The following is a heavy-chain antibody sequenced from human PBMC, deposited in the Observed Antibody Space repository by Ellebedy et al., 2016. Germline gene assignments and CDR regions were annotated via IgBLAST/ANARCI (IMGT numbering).Heavy chain of an antibody. D-gene: IGHD3-3*01. CDR1: GGSFSGYY. CDR3: ARLRFLEWLSPATYYMDV. V-gene: IGHV4-59*01. J-gene: IGHJ6*03. Sequence: GSLRLXXAVYGGSFSGYYWSWIRQPPGKGLEWIGYIYYSGSTNYNPSLKSRVTISVDTSKNQFSLKLSSVTAADTAVYYCARLRFLEWLSPATYYMDVWGKGTTVTVSS. CDR2: IYYSGST.